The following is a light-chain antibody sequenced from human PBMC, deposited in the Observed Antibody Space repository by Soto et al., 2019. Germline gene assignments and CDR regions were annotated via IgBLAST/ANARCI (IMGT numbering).Light chain of an antibody. CDR3: SSYTSSSTPYV. Sequence: QSALTQPASVSGSPGQSITISCTGSSSDVGGYDYVSWYQQHPGKAPKLMIYDVIHRPSGVSNRFSGSKSGNTASLTISGLQTEDEADYYCSSYTSSSTPYVVGTGTKLTVL. V-gene: IGLV2-14*01. CDR1: SSDVGGYDY. J-gene: IGLJ1*01. CDR2: DVI.